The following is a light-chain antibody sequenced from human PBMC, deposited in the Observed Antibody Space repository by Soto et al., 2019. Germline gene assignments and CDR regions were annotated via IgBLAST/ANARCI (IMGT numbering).Light chain of an antibody. CDR2: DAS. CDR1: QDISNY. CDR3: QQYDNLPS. J-gene: IGKJ1*01. Sequence: DIQMTQSPSSLSASVGDRVTITCQASQDISNYLNWYQQKPGKAPKLLIYDASNLETGVPSRFSGSGSGTDFTFTISSLQPEYIATYYCQQYDNLPSFGQGTKVEIK. V-gene: IGKV1-33*01.